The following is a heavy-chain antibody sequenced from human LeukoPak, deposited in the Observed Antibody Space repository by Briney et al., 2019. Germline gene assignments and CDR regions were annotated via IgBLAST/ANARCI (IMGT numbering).Heavy chain of an antibody. J-gene: IGHJ4*02. CDR3: ARGMVRGVIITPEMYFDY. CDR1: GGTFSSYA. CDR2: IIPIFGTT. V-gene: IGHV1-69*13. D-gene: IGHD3-10*01. Sequence: GASVKVSCKASGGTFSSYAISWVRQAPGQGLEWMGGIIPIFGTTNYAQKFQGRVSITADESTSTAYMELSSLRSEDTAVYYCARGMVRGVIITPEMYFDYWGQGTLVTVSS.